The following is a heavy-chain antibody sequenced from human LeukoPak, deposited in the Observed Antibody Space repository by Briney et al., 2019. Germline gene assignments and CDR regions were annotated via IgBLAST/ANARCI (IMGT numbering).Heavy chain of an antibody. D-gene: IGHD3-3*01. CDR1: GYTFTGYY. CDR2: INPNSGGT. V-gene: IGHV1-2*02. J-gene: IGHJ3*02. CDR3: ARAPDFWSGYYTGRAFDI. Sequence: ASVKVSCKASGYTFTGYYMHWVRQAPGQGLEWMGWINPNSGGTNYAQKFQGRVTMTRDTSTSTAYMELSRLRSDDTAVYYCARAPDFWSGYYTGRAFDIWGQGTMVTVSS.